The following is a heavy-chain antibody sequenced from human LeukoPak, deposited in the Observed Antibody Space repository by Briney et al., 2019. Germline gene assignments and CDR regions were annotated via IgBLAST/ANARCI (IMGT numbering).Heavy chain of an antibody. CDR2: IHYNGRI. V-gene: IGHV4-59*01. CDR3: AREVYDSNGYYTDY. D-gene: IGHD3-22*01. J-gene: IGHJ4*02. CDR1: GGSISTYY. Sequence: SETLSLTCSVSGGSISTYYWTWIRQPPGKGLEWIGNIHYNGRINYNPSLKSRVTIPVDTSKNQFSLKLSSVTAADTAEYYCAREVYDSNGYYTDYWGQGTLVTVSS.